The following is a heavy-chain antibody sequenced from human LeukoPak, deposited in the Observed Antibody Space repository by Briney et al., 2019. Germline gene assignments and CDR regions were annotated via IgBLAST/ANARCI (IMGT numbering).Heavy chain of an antibody. CDR2: IKSKTDGGTT. D-gene: IGHD2-21*02. Sequence: GGSLRLSCVASGFTFSNAWMNWVRQAPREGLEWVGRIKSKTDGGTTDYAAPVKVRITISRDDSTNTLHLQMNSLKTEDTAVYYCTTSLAGAVTAVYPFDNWGQGTLVTVSS. J-gene: IGHJ4*02. CDR1: GFTFSNAW. CDR3: TTSLAGAVTAVYPFDN. V-gene: IGHV3-15*01.